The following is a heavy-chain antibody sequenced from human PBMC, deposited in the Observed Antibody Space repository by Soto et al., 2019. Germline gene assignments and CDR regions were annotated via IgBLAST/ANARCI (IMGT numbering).Heavy chain of an antibody. J-gene: IGHJ6*02. D-gene: IGHD3-10*01. V-gene: IGHV1-69*06. CDR3: ARDQGMVRGAGGMDV. Sequence: ASVKVSCKASGGTFSSYAISWVRQAPGQGLEWMGGIIPIFGTANYAQKFQGRVTITADKSTSTAYMELSSLRSEDTAVYYCARDQGMVRGAGGMDVWGQGTTVTVSS. CDR1: GGTFSSYA. CDR2: IIPIFGTA.